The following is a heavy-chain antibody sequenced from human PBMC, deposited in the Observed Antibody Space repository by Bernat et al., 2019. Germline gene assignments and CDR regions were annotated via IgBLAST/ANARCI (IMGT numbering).Heavy chain of an antibody. CDR2: IRSKANSYAT. D-gene: IGHD3-9*01. V-gene: IGHV3-73*01. CDR1: GFTFSGSA. J-gene: IGHJ3*02. CDR3: TRFPYDIEGAFDI. Sequence: VQLVESGGGVVQPGGSLRLSCAASGFTFSGSAMHWVRQASGKGLEWVGRIRSKANSYATAYAASVKGRFTISRDDSKNTAYLQMNSLKTEDTAVYYCTRFPYDIEGAFDIWGQGTMVTVSS.